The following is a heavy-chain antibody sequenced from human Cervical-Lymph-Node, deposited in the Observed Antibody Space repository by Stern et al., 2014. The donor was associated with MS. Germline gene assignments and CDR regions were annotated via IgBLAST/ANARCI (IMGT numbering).Heavy chain of an antibody. D-gene: IGHD7-27*01. V-gene: IGHV1-2*02. CDR2: INANSGAT. J-gene: IGHJ4*02. Sequence: VQLEESGAEVKKPGASVKVSCEASGYTITGYYIHWVRQAPGQGLDWLAWINANSGATKYAQNFQGRFTMTRDTSISTAHMELSGLRADDTAVYYCARDLAGDGDLYLDYWGQGTLVTVSS. CDR3: ARDLAGDGDLYLDY. CDR1: GYTITGYY.